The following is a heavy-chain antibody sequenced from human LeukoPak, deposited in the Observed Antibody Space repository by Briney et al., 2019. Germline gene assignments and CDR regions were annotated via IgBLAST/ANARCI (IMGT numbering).Heavy chain of an antibody. V-gene: IGHV3-23*01. Sequence: GGSLRLSCAASGFTFSSYAMSWVRQAPGKGLEWASAISDSGGSTYYADSVKGRFTISRDNSKNMLYLQMNSLRAEDTAVYYCATSYYYDSKITWGQGTLVTVSS. CDR2: ISDSGGST. CDR3: ATSYYYDSKIT. D-gene: IGHD3-22*01. CDR1: GFTFSSYA. J-gene: IGHJ5*02.